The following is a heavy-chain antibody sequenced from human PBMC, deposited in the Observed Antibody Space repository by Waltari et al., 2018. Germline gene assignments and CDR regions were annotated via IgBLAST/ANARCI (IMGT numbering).Heavy chain of an antibody. CDR3: ARDRGRGLYFDS. CDR1: GDSMSENYW. D-gene: IGHD2-15*01. V-gene: IGHV4-4*02. CDR2: INRSGGT. Sequence: QLQLQQSGPGLVKPSESLSLTCGVSGDSMSENYWWSWVRQSPAKGLEWIGQINRSGGTYYNPSLESRVSVSMDTSNNKFFLKLSSAIAADTAVYYCARDRGRGLYFDSWGQGTLVTVSP. J-gene: IGHJ4*02.